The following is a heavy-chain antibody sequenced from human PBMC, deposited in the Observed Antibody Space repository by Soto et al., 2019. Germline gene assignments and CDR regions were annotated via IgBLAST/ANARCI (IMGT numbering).Heavy chain of an antibody. Sequence: ASVKVSCKTSGYTFSNYGITWLRQAPGQPLEWLGWISLYSDGTNYAQKFQGRVSMTTDTSTTTAYMELRSLRSDDTAVYYCARVVPGAEAWFGPWGQGTLVTVSS. J-gene: IGHJ5*02. CDR1: GYTFSNYG. CDR3: ARVVPGAEAWFGP. D-gene: IGHD2-2*01. V-gene: IGHV1-18*01. CDR2: ISLYSDGT.